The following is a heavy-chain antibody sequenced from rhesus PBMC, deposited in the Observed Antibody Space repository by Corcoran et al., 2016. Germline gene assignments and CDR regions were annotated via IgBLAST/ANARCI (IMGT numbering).Heavy chain of an antibody. J-gene: IGHJ3*01. D-gene: IGHD3-34*01. CDR1: GFSPTTSGMG. CDR2: IYWDDDK. CDR3: SRVRGEYYDAFGF. V-gene: IGHV2-152*01. Sequence: QVTLKESGPALVKPTQTLTLTCTFSGFSPTTSGMGVGWIRQPPGKALGWLALIYWDDDKRSTTSPTGQHTNTKDPSKNQVVLTKANMDPMGTATFYCSRVRGEYYDAFGFWGPGLRVTVSS.